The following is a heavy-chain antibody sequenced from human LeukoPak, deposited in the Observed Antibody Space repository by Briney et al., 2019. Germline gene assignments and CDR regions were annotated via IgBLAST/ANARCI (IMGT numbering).Heavy chain of an antibody. CDR2: ISGSGGST. V-gene: IGHV3-23*01. Sequence: GGSLRLSCAASGFTFSSYAMSWVRQAPGKGLEWVSAISGSGGSTYYADSVKGRFAISRDNSKNTLYLQMNSLRAEDTAVYYCARDRGSTGYDLYDYWGQGTLVTVSS. J-gene: IGHJ4*02. CDR1: GFTFSSYA. D-gene: IGHD5-12*01. CDR3: ARDRGSTGYDLYDY.